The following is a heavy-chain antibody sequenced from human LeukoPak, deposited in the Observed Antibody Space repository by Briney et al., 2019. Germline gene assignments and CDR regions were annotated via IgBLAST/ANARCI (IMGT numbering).Heavy chain of an antibody. CDR1: GXTFSSYG. CDR3: ARDSRGYSGYDTRFDY. V-gene: IGHV3-33*01. J-gene: IGHJ4*02. D-gene: IGHD5-12*01. Sequence: GRSLRLSCAASGXTFSSYGMHWVRQAPGKGREWVAVIWYDGSNKYYADSVKGRFTISRDNSKNTLYLQMNSLRAEDTAVYYCARDSRGYSGYDTRFDYWGQGTLVTVSS. CDR2: IWYDGSNK.